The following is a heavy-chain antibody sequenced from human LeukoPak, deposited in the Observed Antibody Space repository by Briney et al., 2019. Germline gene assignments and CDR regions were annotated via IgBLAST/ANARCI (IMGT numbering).Heavy chain of an antibody. CDR1: GFTFSSYA. V-gene: IGHV3-23*01. CDR3: AKMGVVAARPGTFDY. CDR2: ISGSGGST. D-gene: IGHD6-6*01. J-gene: IGHJ4*02. Sequence: HPGGSLRLSCTASGFTFSSYAMSWVRQAPGKGLEWVSAISGSGGSTYHADSVKGRFTISRDNSKNTLYLQMNSLRAEDTAVYYCAKMGVVAARPGTFDYWGQGTLVTVSS.